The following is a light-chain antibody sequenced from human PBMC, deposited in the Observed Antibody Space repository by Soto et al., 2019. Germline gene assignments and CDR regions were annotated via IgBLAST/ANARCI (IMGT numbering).Light chain of an antibody. CDR2: DAS. V-gene: IGKV3-11*01. Sequence: EIVLTQSPATLSLSLGERATLSCRASQTVGRYLAWYQQKPGQAPRLLINDASNRATGIPARFSGSGSGTDFTLTISGLEPEDFAIYYCQQRSSWPITFGGGTKVEIK. CDR3: QQRSSWPIT. CDR1: QTVGRY. J-gene: IGKJ4*01.